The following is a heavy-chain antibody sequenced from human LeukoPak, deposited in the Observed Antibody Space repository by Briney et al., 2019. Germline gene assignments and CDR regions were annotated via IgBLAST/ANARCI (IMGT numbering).Heavy chain of an antibody. J-gene: IGHJ4*02. CDR3: ASRKLGNDY. D-gene: IGHD7-27*01. CDR2: INHSGST. CDR1: GGSFSGYY. Sequence: SETLSLTCAVYGGSFSGYYWSWIRQPPGKGLEWIGEINHSGSTNYNPSLKSRVTISADTSKNEFSLKLNSVTAADTAVYYCASRKLGNDYWGQGTLVTVSS. V-gene: IGHV4-34*01.